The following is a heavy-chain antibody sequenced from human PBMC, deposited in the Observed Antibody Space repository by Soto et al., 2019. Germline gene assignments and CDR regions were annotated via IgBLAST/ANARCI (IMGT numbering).Heavy chain of an antibody. CDR2: INPKSGGT. CDR1: GYIFTDYH. Sequence: ASVKVSCKASGYIFTDYHIHWVRQAPGQGLEWLGRINPKSGGTSTAQKFQGWVTMTRDRSISTVYMELTRLRSDDTAVYFCARGHSTDCSNGVCSFFYNHEMDVWGQGTTVTVSS. D-gene: IGHD2-8*01. J-gene: IGHJ6*02. V-gene: IGHV1-2*04. CDR3: ARGHSTDCSNGVCSFFYNHEMDV.